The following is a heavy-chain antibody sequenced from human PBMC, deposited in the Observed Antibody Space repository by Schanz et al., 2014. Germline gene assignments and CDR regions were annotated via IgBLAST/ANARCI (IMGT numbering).Heavy chain of an antibody. Sequence: QVQLVQSGPEVKKPGSSVRVSCKASGGTFSRLTFSWVRQAPGQGLEWMGRVIPILGVTHYAQKFQGRVTITADKSTTTAYMELNSLSLNATAVYYYATLNYADSVSWGQGTLVTVSA. J-gene: IGHJ5*02. CDR1: GGTFSRLT. CDR2: VIPILGVT. V-gene: IGHV1-69*02. D-gene: IGHD4-17*01. CDR3: ATLNYADSVS.